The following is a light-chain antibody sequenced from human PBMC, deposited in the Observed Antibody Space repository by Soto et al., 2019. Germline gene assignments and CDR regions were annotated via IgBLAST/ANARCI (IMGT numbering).Light chain of an antibody. CDR2: AAS. CDR1: QAISGH. V-gene: IGKV1D-16*01. J-gene: IGKJ5*01. Sequence: DIQMTQSPSSLSASVGDRVTITCRASQAISGHLAWYQQKPGKAPKSLIYAASNRQSGVPSRFSGSESGTNFTLTISSLQPEDFATYYCQQYNLYPITFGQGTRLEI. CDR3: QQYNLYPIT.